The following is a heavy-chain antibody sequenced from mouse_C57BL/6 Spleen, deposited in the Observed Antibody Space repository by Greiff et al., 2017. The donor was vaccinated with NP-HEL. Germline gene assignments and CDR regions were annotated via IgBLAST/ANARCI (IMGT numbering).Heavy chain of an antibody. CDR1: GYTFTSYG. J-gene: IGHJ4*01. CDR2: IYPRSGNT. V-gene: IGHV1-81*01. CDR3: ARRGITTVVATGAMDY. Sequence: QVQLKESGAELARPGASVKLSCKASGYTFTSYGISWVKQRTGQGLEWIGEIYPRSGNTYYNEKFKGKATLTAAKSSSTAYMELRSLTSEDSAVYFCARRGITTVVATGAMDYWGQGTSVTVSS. D-gene: IGHD1-1*01.